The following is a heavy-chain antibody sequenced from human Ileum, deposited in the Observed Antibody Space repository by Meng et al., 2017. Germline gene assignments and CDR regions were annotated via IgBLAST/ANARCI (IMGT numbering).Heavy chain of an antibody. CDR2: RIKNGKT. CDR3: ATSNERKVYYLDY. V-gene: IGHV4-4*01. CDR1: C. Sequence: CWRWVREGLGKGLERIGKRIKNGKTNYKRSIKRRVNISIDKSKRQICLEMSAVTAVDKAVNCCATSNERKVYYLDYWGQGTLVTVSS. J-gene: IGHJ4*02. D-gene: IGHD1-7*01.